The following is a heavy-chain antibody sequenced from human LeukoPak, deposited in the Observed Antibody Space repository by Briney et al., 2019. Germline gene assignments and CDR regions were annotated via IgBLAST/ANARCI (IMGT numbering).Heavy chain of an antibody. CDR1: GGSFSGYY. V-gene: IGHV4-34*01. CDR2: INHSGST. J-gene: IGHJ6*02. Sequence: PSETLSLTCAVYGGSFSGYYWSWIRQPPGKGLEWIGEINHSGSTNYNPSLKSRVTISVDTSKNQFSLKLSSATAADTAVYYCARDGGSGYDLYYYGMDVWGQGTTVTVSS. CDR3: ARDGGSGYDLYYYGMDV. D-gene: IGHD5-12*01.